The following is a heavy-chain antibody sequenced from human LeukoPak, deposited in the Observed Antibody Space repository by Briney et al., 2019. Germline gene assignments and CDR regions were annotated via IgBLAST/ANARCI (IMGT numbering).Heavy chain of an antibody. CDR2: IRFDGTKT. J-gene: IGHJ6*03. CDR3: AKDGVILAPGESWYMDV. CDR1: GFTFSSYG. Sequence: PGGSLRLSCAASGFTFSSYGMHWVRQAPGKGLEWVAFIRFDGTKTNYAESVRGRFTISRDNSKNTLYLQMNSLRADDTAVFYCAKDGVILAPGESWYMDVWGRGTPVTVSS. V-gene: IGHV3-30*02. D-gene: IGHD3-16*01.